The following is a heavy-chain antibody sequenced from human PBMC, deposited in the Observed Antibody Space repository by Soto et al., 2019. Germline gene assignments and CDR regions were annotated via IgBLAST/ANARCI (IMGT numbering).Heavy chain of an antibody. CDR1: GGTFSSYT. V-gene: IGHV1-69*02. Sequence: SVKVSCKASGGTFSSYTISWVRQAPGQGLEWMGRIIPILGIANYAQKFQGRVTITADKSTSTAYMELSSLRSEDTAVYYCARAESAIFGVVIEWYFDLWGRGTLVTVSS. CDR2: IIPILGIA. D-gene: IGHD3-3*01. J-gene: IGHJ2*01. CDR3: ARAESAIFGVVIEWYFDL.